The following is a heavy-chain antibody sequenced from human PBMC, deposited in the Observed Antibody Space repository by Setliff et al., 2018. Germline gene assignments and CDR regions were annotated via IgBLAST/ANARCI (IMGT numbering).Heavy chain of an antibody. D-gene: IGHD7-27*01. V-gene: IGHV4-59*08. CDR1: GGSITNFY. CDR3: ARQPPLNWAIPFDL. J-gene: IGHJ3*01. CDR2: IYSSGIT. Sequence: TLSLTCTVSGGSITNFYWNWIRQSPGKGLEWIGYIYSSGITNYNPSLKSRLTMSVDTSKNQFSLHLSSMTAADTAVYYCARQPPLNWAIPFDLWGQGKRVTV.